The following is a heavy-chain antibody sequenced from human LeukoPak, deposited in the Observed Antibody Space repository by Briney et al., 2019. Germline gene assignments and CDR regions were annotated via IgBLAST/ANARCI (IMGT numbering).Heavy chain of an antibody. CDR2: INPKSRAT. J-gene: IGHJ6*03. Sequence: ASVKVSCKASGYTFTDYYMHWVRQAPGQGLEWMGWINPKSRATNYAQNFQGRVTLTRDTSISTAYMELSSLRSEDTAVYYCARSHYYGSGSHDYYYYYYMDVWGKGTTVTISS. CDR3: ARSHYYGSGSHDYYYYYYMDV. D-gene: IGHD3-10*01. V-gene: IGHV1-2*02. CDR1: GYTFTDYY.